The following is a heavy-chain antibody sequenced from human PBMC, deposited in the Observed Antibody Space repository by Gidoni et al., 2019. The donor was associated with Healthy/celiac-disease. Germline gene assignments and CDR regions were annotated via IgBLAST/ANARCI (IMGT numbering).Heavy chain of an antibody. V-gene: IGHV3-21*01. D-gene: IGHD4-17*01. CDR1: GFTFSSYS. CDR2: ISSSSSYI. CDR3: ARSRGDPGPFDY. J-gene: IGHJ4*02. Sequence: EVQLVESGGGLVKPGGSLSLSCAASGFTFSSYSMNWVRQAPGKGLEWVSSISSSSSYIYYADSVKGRFTISRDNAKNSLYLQMNSLRAEDTAVYYCARSRGDPGPFDYWGQGTLVTVSS.